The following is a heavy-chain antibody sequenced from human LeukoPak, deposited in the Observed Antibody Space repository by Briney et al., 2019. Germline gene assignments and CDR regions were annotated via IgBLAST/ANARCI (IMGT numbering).Heavy chain of an antibody. CDR2: ISYDGSNK. Sequence: GGSLRLSCAASGFTLSSYAMHWVRQAPGKGLEWVAVISYDGSNKYYADSVKGRFTISRDNSKNTLYLQMNSLRAEDTAVYYCAREMAATETFGYWGQGTLVTVSS. V-gene: IGHV3-30-3*01. J-gene: IGHJ4*02. CDR3: AREMAATETFGY. CDR1: GFTLSSYA. D-gene: IGHD5-24*01.